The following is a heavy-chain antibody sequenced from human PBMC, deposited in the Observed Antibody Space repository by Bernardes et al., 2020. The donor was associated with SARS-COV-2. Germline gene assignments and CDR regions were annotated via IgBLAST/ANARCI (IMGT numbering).Heavy chain of an antibody. CDR3: VRHASGWTHRGLDV. CDR2: ITSDADT. J-gene: IGHJ6*02. CDR1: GFSFSNLA. D-gene: IGHD6-19*01. V-gene: IGHV3-23*01. Sequence: GGSLRLSCVVSGFSFSNLAMSWVRQAPGKGLQWVSGITSDADTYYADSVKGRFTISRDNSKDTLYLQMSSLRVEDTALYFCVRHASGWTHRGLDVWGQGTTVTASS.